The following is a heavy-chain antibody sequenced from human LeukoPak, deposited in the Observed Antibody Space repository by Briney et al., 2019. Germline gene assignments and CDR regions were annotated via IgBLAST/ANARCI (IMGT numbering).Heavy chain of an antibody. Sequence: SETLSLTCAVYGGSFSGYYWSWIRQPPGKGLEWIGEINHSGSTNYNPSLKSRVTISVDTSKNQFSLKLSSVTAADTAVYYCARGAGGSGSYYSGDFDYWGQGTLVTVSS. CDR2: INHSGST. CDR1: GGSFSGYY. V-gene: IGHV4-34*01. D-gene: IGHD3-10*01. CDR3: ARGAGGSGSYYSGDFDY. J-gene: IGHJ4*02.